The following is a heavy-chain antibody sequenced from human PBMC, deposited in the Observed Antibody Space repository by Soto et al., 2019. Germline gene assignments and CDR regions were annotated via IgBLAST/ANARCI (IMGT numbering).Heavy chain of an antibody. J-gene: IGHJ3*02. CDR2: INHDGSET. CDR3: ARSLLGPMAFDM. D-gene: IGHD7-27*01. CDR1: GCLFTNYW. Sequence: GGAPTLAFAASGCLFTNYWMAWVRQAPGKGLEWVANINHDGSETYYLDSVKGRFAISRDNAKNSLFLQMNSLRDEDTAIYYCARSLLGPMAFDMWGHGTLGTVSS. V-gene: IGHV3-7*03.